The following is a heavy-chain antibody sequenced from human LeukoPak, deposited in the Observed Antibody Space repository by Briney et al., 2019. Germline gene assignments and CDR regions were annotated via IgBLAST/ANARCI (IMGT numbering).Heavy chain of an antibody. D-gene: IGHD1-1*01. Sequence: GGSLRLSCAASGFPFSSYWMSWVRQAPGKGLEWVANIKQDGSDKYYVDSVRGRFSISRDNAKNSLYLQLNSLRADDTAVYYCARLTGTTGFDYWGQGTLVTVSS. V-gene: IGHV3-7*01. CDR2: IKQDGSDK. CDR1: GFPFSSYW. CDR3: ARLTGTTGFDY. J-gene: IGHJ4*02.